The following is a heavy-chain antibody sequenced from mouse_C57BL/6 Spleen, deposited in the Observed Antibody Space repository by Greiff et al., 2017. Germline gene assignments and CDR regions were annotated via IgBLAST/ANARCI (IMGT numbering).Heavy chain of an antibody. CDR2: IHPNSGST. Sequence: QVQLQQPGAELVKPGASVKLSCKASGYTFTSYWMHWVKQRPGQGLEWIGMIHPNSGSTNYNEKFKSKATLTVDTSSSTAYMQLSSLTSEDSAVFYCSRAGDGYRMDYWGQGTSVTVSA. J-gene: IGHJ4*01. D-gene: IGHD2-3*01. CDR1: GYTFTSYW. V-gene: IGHV1-64*01. CDR3: SRAGDGYRMDY.